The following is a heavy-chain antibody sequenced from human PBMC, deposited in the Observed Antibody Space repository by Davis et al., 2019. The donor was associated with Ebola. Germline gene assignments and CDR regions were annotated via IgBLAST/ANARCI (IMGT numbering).Heavy chain of an antibody. V-gene: IGHV3-30*18. CDR2: ISYDGSNK. D-gene: IGHD5-18*01. Sequence: PGGSLRLSCAASGFTFSSYGMHWVRQAPGKGLEWVAVISYDGSNKYYADSVKGRSTISRDNSKNTLYLQMNSLRAEDTAVYYCAKDLGYSYGSYYYYGMDVWGQGTTVTVSS. J-gene: IGHJ6*02. CDR1: GFTFSSYG. CDR3: AKDLGYSYGSYYYYGMDV.